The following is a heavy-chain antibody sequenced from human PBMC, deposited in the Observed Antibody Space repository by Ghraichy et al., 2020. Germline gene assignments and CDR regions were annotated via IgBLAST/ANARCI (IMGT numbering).Heavy chain of an antibody. CDR2: IKEDGSNK. CDR1: GFTFSNSW. CDR3: ARDFSCRSIYGRDGCYFAS. V-gene: IGHV3-7*01. Sequence: GGSLRLSCAVSGFTFSNSWMSWVRQAPGKGLEWVANIKEDGSNKYYADSVKGRFSISRDNAKNSLYLQLNSLRAEDTAVYYCARDFSCRSIYGRDGCYFASWGQGTLVTVAS. D-gene: IGHD3-10*01. J-gene: IGHJ4*02.